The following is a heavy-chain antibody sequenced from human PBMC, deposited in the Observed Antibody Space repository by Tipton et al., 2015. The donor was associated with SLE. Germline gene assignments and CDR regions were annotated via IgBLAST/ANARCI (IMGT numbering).Heavy chain of an antibody. Sequence: TLSLTCTVSGGSISGHYWSWIRQPPKKGLEWVGYISYSESTTYNPSLKSRVTISLDTSKNQFSLKLSSVTAADTAVYYCARRDITSGLDFWGQGTLVTVPS. D-gene: IGHD3-10*01. CDR2: ISYSEST. CDR1: GGSISGHY. J-gene: IGHJ4*02. V-gene: IGHV4-59*08. CDR3: ARRDITSGLDF.